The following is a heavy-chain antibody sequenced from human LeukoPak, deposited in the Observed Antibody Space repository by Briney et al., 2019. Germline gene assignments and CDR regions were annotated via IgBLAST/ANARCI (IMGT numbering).Heavy chain of an antibody. J-gene: IGHJ4*02. V-gene: IGHV3-7*05. CDR1: GFTFSSYW. CDR3: ARDWSYDILTGYYKPHFDY. Sequence: GGSPRLSCAASGFTFSSYWMSWVRQAPGKGLEWVANIKQDGSEKYYVDSVKGRFTISRDNAKNSLYLQMNSLRAEDTAVYYCARDWSYDILTGYYKPHFDYWGQGTLVTVSS. D-gene: IGHD3-9*01. CDR2: IKQDGSEK.